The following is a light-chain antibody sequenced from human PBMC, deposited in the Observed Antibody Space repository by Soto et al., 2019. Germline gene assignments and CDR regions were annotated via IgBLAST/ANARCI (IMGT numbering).Light chain of an antibody. J-gene: IGLJ1*01. CDR3: FSYTTSSTYV. Sequence: QAVVTQPASVSGSPGQSITISCTGTSSDVGAYNYVSWYQQLPGKAPKLMIYDVSNRPSGVSNRFSGSKSGNTASLTISGLHAEDETDYYCFSYTTSSTYVFGTGTKVTVL. CDR2: DVS. V-gene: IGLV2-14*03. CDR1: SSDVGAYNY.